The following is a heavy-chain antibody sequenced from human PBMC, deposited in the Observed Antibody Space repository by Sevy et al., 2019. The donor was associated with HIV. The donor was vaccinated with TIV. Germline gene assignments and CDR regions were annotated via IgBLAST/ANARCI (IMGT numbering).Heavy chain of an antibody. CDR2: VRYSGSDK. D-gene: IGHD6-25*01. V-gene: IGHV3-30*02. Sequence: GESLKISCAASGVTFSSYGMHWVRQAPGRGLEWVAFVRYSGSDKYYADSVKGRFTISRDYSKNTLYLEMNSLRAEDTAFYYCAKDQRGYLDYWGQGTLVTVSS. CDR1: GVTFSSYG. CDR3: AKDQRGYLDY. J-gene: IGHJ4*02.